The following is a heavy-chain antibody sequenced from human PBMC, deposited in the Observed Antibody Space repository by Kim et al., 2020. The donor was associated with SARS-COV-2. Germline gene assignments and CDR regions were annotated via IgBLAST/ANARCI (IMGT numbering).Heavy chain of an antibody. CDR2: IGTAGDP. CDR3: ARARYCSSTSCSPNNWYFDL. Sequence: GGSLRLSCAASGFTFSSYDMHWVRQATGKGLEWVSAIGTAGDPYYPGSVKGRFTISRGNAKNSLYLQMNSLRAGDTAVYYCARARYCSSTSCSPNNWYFDLWGRGTLVTVSS. V-gene: IGHV3-13*05. CDR1: GFTFSSYD. D-gene: IGHD2-2*01. J-gene: IGHJ2*01.